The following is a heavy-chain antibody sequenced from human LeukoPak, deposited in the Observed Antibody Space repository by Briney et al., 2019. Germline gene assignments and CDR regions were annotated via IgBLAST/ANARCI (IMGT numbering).Heavy chain of an antibody. D-gene: IGHD3-22*01. Sequence: SETLSLTCSVSGASISSSSYYWGWIRQPPGKGLEWIGSFSYSGSTYYNPSLKSRVTISVDTSKNQFSLKLSSVTAADTAVYYCAREGYYDSSGYYRQYYFDYWGQGTLVTVSS. CDR1: GASISSSSYY. J-gene: IGHJ4*02. CDR2: FSYSGST. CDR3: AREGYYDSSGYYRQYYFDY. V-gene: IGHV4-39*07.